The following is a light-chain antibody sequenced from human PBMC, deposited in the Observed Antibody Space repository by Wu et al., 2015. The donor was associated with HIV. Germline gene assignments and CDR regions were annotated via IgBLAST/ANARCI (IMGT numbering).Light chain of an antibody. Sequence: EIVLTQSPGTLSLSPGDRATLSCRASQSVSGSYLAWFQQKPGQAPRLLIYGATNRATGIPDRFSGSGSGTDFTLTISRLEPEDFAVYYCQQYATSITFGQGTRLQI. CDR2: GAT. J-gene: IGKJ5*01. CDR3: QQYATSIT. V-gene: IGKV3-20*01. CDR1: QSVSGSY.